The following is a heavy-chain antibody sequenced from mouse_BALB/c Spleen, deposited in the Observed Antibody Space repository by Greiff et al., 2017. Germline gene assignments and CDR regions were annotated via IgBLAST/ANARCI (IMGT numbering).Heavy chain of an antibody. V-gene: IGHV1-4*01. CDR1: GYTFTSYT. Sequence: VKLMESGAELARPGASVKMSCKASGYTFTSYTMHWVKQRPGQGLEWIGYINPSSGYTNYNQKFKDKATLTADKSSSTAYMQLSSLTSEDSAVYYCARGAYYYAMDYWGQGTSVTVSS. CDR3: ARGAYYYAMDY. J-gene: IGHJ4*01. D-gene: IGHD3-1*01. CDR2: INPSSGYT.